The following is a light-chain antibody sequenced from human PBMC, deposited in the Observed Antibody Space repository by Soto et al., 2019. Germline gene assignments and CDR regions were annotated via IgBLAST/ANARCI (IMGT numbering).Light chain of an antibody. Sequence: QSSLTQPASVSWSPGQSITISFTGTNSVVGSYNLVSWYQQHPGKAPKLMVYEGSKRPSGVSNRFSGSKSGNTASLTISGLQAEVDADYYCCSYEGIVTYLFGTGTRSP. J-gene: IGLJ1*01. V-gene: IGLV2-23*01. CDR2: EGS. CDR3: CSYEGIVTYL. CDR1: NSVVGSYNL.